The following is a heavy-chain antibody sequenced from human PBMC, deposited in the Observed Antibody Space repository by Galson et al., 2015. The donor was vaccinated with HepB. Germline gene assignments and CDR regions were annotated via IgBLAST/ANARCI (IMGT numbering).Heavy chain of an antibody. J-gene: IGHJ4*02. D-gene: IGHD6-19*01. CDR1: GFTFSSYA. CDR3: ARELAVAGQFDY. V-gene: IGHV3-23*01. CDR2: ISGSGGST. Sequence: SLRLSCAASGFTFSSYAMSWVRQAPGKGLEWVSAISGSGGSTYYADSVKGRFTISRDNSKNTLYLQMNSLRAEDTAVYYCARELAVAGQFDYWGQGTLVTVSS.